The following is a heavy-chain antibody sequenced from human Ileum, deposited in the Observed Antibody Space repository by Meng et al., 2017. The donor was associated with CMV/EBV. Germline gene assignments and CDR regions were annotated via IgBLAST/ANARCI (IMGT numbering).Heavy chain of an antibody. J-gene: IGHJ4*02. Sequence: LPCDVLGGSVRSDNWWGWVRQPPGKGLEWIGEIHHTGITNYKSSLKSRVTISVDKSKNQFSLKLNSVTAADTAVYYCARVWGNFFDYWGQGTLVTVSS. CDR2: IHHTGIT. CDR3: ARVWGNFFDY. CDR1: GGSVRSDNW. D-gene: IGHD3-16*01. V-gene: IGHV4-4*02.